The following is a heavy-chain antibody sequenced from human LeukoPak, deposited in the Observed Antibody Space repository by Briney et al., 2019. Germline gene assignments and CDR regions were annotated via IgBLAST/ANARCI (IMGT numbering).Heavy chain of an antibody. Sequence: GGSLRLTCATSAFTFSSYAMSWVRQAPGKGLEWVSGISGSGGRTYYADAAKGRFTISRDNSKNTLYLQINSLRVEDTAIYYCAKDIRDGSGTYGYFDYWGQGTLVTVSS. CDR2: ISGSGGRT. J-gene: IGHJ4*02. CDR3: AKDIRDGSGTYGYFDY. CDR1: AFTFSSYA. D-gene: IGHD3-10*01. V-gene: IGHV3-23*01.